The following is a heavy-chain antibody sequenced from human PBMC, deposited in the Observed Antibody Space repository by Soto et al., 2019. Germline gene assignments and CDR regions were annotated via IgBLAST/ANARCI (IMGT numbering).Heavy chain of an antibody. CDR3: ARVGGGRYNYWFDP. CDR1: GGSISSSNW. Sequence: PSETLSLTCAVSGGSISSSNWWSWVRQPPGKGLEWIGEIYHSGSTNYNPSLKSRVTISVDKSKNQFSLKLSSVTAADTAVYYCARVGGGRYNYWFDPWGQGTLVTVSS. CDR2: IYHSGST. J-gene: IGHJ5*02. V-gene: IGHV4-4*02. D-gene: IGHD2-15*01.